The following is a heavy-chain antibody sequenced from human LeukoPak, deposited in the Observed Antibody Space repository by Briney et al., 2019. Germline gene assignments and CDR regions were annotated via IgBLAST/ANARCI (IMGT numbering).Heavy chain of an antibody. Sequence: HPGGSLRLSCAASGFTFSNFWMAWVRQVPGKGPEWVADIKLDGSATYYLDSVRGRFTISRDNAMNSLYLQMNSLRAEDTAVYYCARGQAAALDYWGQGTLVTVSS. J-gene: IGHJ4*02. V-gene: IGHV3-7*01. D-gene: IGHD6-13*01. CDR2: IKLDGSAT. CDR1: GFTFSNFW. CDR3: ARGQAAALDY.